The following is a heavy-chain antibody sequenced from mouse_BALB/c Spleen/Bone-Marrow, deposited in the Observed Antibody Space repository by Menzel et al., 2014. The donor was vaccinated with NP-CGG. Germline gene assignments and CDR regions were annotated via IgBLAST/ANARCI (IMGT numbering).Heavy chain of an antibody. V-gene: IGHV1-37*01. CDR1: GYPFTGYF. D-gene: IGHD2-4*01. CDR2: INPYNGDP. J-gene: IGHJ3*01. Sequence: EVQLQQSGPELVKPGASVKISCKASGYPFTGYFMNWMKQSHGKSLEWIGRINPYNGDPFYNQKFKGKATLTVDKSSSTAHMELLSLTSEDSAVYYCGRGNYDYDSWFGYWGQGTLVTVSA. CDR3: GRGNYDYDSWFGY.